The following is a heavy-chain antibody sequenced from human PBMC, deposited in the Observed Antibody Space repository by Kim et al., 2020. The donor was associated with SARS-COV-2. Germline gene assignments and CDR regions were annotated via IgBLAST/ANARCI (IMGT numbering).Heavy chain of an antibody. CDR3: ARGFRDHFDY. Sequence: NKGNAQKFQGRATRTRNPSISTAYMELSSLRSEDTAVYYCARGFRDHFDYWGQGTLVTVSS. D-gene: IGHD2-21*01. J-gene: IGHJ4*02. V-gene: IGHV1-8*01. CDR2: NK.